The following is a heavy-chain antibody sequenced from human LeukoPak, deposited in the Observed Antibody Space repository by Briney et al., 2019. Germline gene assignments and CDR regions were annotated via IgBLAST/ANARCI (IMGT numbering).Heavy chain of an antibody. D-gene: IGHD2-15*01. Sequence: GESLKISCKGSGYSFTTYWIAWVRQMPGKGLEWMGIIYPGDSDTGYSPSFQGQVTISADKSISTAFLQWSSLKASDTAMYCCARQQVAYYYYYGMDVWGKGTTVTVSS. V-gene: IGHV5-51*01. CDR2: IYPGDSDT. CDR1: GYSFTTYW. CDR3: ARQQVAYYYYYGMDV. J-gene: IGHJ6*04.